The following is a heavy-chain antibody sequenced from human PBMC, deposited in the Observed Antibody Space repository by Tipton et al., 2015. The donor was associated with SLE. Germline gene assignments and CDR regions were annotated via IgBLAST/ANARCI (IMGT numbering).Heavy chain of an antibody. V-gene: IGHV3-49*04. CDR2: IRSKTYGGTT. J-gene: IGHJ4*02. CDR3: TRDPVKDDSSGYFPFEY. CDR1: GFTFSRYW. Sequence: SLRLSCAASGFTFSRYWMSWVRQAPGKGLEWVGFIRSKTYGGTTEYAASVRGRFTISRDDSTNIAYLEMNSLRTEDTAVYYCTRDPVKDDSSGYFPFEYWGQGTLVTVSS. D-gene: IGHD3-22*01.